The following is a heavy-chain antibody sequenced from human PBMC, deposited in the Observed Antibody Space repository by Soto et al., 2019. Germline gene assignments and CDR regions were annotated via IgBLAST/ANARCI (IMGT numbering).Heavy chain of an antibody. CDR3: ARDFRAAVSPVALGY. CDR1: GYTFTSYA. Sequence: ASVKVSCKASGYTFTSYAMNWVRQAPGQRLEWMGWINAGNGNTKYSQKFQGRVTITRDTSASTAYMELSSLRSEDTAVYYCARDFRAAVSPVALGYWGQGTLVTVSS. D-gene: IGHD6-13*01. V-gene: IGHV1-3*01. J-gene: IGHJ4*02. CDR2: INAGNGNT.